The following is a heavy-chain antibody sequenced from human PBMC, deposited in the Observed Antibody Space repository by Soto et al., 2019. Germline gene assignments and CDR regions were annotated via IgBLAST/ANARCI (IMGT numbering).Heavy chain of an antibody. Sequence: TLSLPSSVSGDCLISGGHYWSLMPRNPEKGLEWVGYIYPNGNAYSNPPLEIRVTMSVDTSKNQFFLNLTSVTAADTAVYYCATDGSTVSSYKNYFDPWAQGTPVTVSS. CDR3: ATDGSTVSSYKNYFDP. CDR2: IYPNGNA. D-gene: IGHD1-7*01. V-gene: IGHV4-31*03. J-gene: IGHJ5*02. CDR1: GDCLISGGHY.